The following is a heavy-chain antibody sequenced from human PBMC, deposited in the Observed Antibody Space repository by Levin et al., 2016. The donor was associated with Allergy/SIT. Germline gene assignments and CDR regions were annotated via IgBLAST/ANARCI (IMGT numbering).Heavy chain of an antibody. CDR2: ISSSGSTI. J-gene: IGHJ6*03. V-gene: IGHV3-11*01. D-gene: IGHD2-21*02. CDR1: GFTFSDYY. Sequence: GESLKISCAASGFTFSDYYMSWIRQAPGKGLEWVSYISSSGSTIYYADSVKGRFTISRDNAKNSLYLQMNSLRAEDTAVYYCARGLDGYYYYYYMDVWGKGTTVTVSS. CDR3: ARGLDGYYYYYYMDV.